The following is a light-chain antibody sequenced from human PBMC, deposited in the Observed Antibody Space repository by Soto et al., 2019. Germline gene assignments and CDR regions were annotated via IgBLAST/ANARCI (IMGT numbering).Light chain of an antibody. CDR1: QGVSTW. V-gene: IGKV1-12*01. Sequence: DVQMTQSPSSVSASVVGRFTITFRASQGVSTWLAWYQQKPGKAPNLLIYTASSLQSGVPSRFSGSGSGTDFTLTINGLQPEDVATYYCQKYNSAPWTFGQGTKVDIK. CDR3: QKYNSAPWT. J-gene: IGKJ1*01. CDR2: TAS.